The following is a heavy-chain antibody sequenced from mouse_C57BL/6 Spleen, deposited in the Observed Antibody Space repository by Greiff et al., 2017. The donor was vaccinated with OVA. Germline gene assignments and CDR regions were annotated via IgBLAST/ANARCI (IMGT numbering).Heavy chain of an antibody. V-gene: IGHV7-3*01. CDR1: GFTFTDYY. Sequence: EVQRVESGGGLVQPGGSLSLSCAASGFTFTDYYMSWVRQPPGKALEWLGFIRNKANGYTTEYSASVKGRFTISRDNSQSILYLQMNALRAEDSATYYCARYIVKGGYYSKGSYFDYWGQGTTLTVSS. CDR3: ARYIVKGGYYSKGSYFDY. CDR2: IRNKANGYTT. J-gene: IGHJ2*01. D-gene: IGHD2-5*01.